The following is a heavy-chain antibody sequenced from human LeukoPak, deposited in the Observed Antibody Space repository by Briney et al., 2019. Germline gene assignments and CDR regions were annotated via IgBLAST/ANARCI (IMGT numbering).Heavy chain of an antibody. CDR2: INPGGGST. D-gene: IGHD3-22*01. J-gene: IGHJ3*02. CDR1: GYTFTSYY. CDR3: AREGPYYYDSSGYHWSAFDI. V-gene: IGHV1-46*01. Sequence: ASVKVSCKASGYTFTSYYMHWVRQAPGQGLEWMGIINPGGGSTSYAQKFQGRVTMTRDTSTSTVYMELSSLRSEDTAVYYCAREGPYYYDSSGYHWSAFDIWGQGTMVTVSS.